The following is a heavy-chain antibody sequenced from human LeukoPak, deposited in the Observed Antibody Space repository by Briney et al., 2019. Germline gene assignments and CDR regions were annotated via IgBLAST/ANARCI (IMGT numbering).Heavy chain of an antibody. CDR1: GFTFSSYE. J-gene: IGHJ6*03. Sequence: GGSLRLSCAASGFTFSSYEMNWVRQAPGKGLEWVSYISSSGSTIYYADSVKGRFTISRDNAKNSLYLQMNSLRAEDTAVYYYAREAAAPGLYYMDVWGKGTTVTISS. D-gene: IGHD6-13*01. V-gene: IGHV3-48*03. CDR2: ISSSGSTI. CDR3: AREAAAPGLYYMDV.